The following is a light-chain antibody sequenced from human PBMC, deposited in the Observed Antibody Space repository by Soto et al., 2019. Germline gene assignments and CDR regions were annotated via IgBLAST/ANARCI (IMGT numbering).Light chain of an antibody. CDR2: GAF. J-gene: IGKJ4*01. CDR3: QQYGTSPLT. CDR1: QSVAYTY. V-gene: IGKV3-20*01. Sequence: EIVLMQSPGTLSLSPGDRATLSCRASQSVAYTYLAWYQQKPGQAPRLLIHGAFSRATGIPDRFSGSGSGTDFTLTISRLESEDFAVYYCQQYGTSPLTSXGGTKVDIK.